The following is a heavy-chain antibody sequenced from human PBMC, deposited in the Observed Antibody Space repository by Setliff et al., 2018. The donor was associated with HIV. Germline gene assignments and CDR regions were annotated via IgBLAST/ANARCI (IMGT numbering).Heavy chain of an antibody. CDR3: ARTIPMVRGDMDV. CDR2: IDPDKGDT. V-gene: IGHV1-2*02. CDR1: GYTFTDFW. J-gene: IGHJ6*03. Sequence: GASVKVSCKISGYTFTDFWIHWVRQAPGQGLESMGWIDPDKGDTGYAHNFQGRVIMTRDTSTSTVYMELHWLTSDDTALYFCARTIPMVRGDMDVWGKGTTVTVSS. D-gene: IGHD3-10*01.